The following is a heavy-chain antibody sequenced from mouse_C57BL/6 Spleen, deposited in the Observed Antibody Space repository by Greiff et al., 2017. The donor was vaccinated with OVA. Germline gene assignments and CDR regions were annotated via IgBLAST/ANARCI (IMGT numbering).Heavy chain of an antibody. CDR1: GFSFNTYA. Sequence: EVQGVESGGGLVQPKGSLKLSCAASGFSFNTYAMNWVRQAPGKGLEWVARIRSKSNNYATYYADSVKDRFTISRDDSESMLYLQMNNLKTEDTAMYYCVRSYDYDVRFDYWGQGTTLTVSS. CDR3: VRSYDYDVRFDY. V-gene: IGHV10-1*01. J-gene: IGHJ2*01. CDR2: IRSKSNNYAT. D-gene: IGHD2-4*01.